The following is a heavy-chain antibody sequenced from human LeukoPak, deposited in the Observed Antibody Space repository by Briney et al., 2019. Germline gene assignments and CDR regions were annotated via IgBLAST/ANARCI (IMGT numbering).Heavy chain of an antibody. CDR1: GGSVSSGSYY. CDR2: IYYSGST. CDR3: AREGSGRDENRYFDL. V-gene: IGHV4-61*01. D-gene: IGHD6-19*01. Sequence: SETLSLTCTVSGGSVSSGSYYWSWIRQPPGKGLEWIGYIYYSGSTNYNPSLKSRVTISVDTSKNQFSLKLSSVTAADTAVYYCAREGSGRDENRYFDLWGRGTLVTVSS. J-gene: IGHJ2*01.